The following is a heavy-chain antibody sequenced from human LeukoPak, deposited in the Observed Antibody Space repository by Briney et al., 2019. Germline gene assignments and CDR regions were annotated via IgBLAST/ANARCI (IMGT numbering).Heavy chain of an antibody. CDR2: ISSSSSYI. D-gene: IGHD6-13*01. V-gene: IGHV3-21*01. Sequence: GGSLRLSCAASGFTFSSYSMNWVSQAPGKGLEWVSSISSSSSYIYYADSVKGRFTISRDNAKNSLYLQMNSLRAEDTAVYYCARVPQQLPYYYYYMDVWGKGTTVTVSS. J-gene: IGHJ6*03. CDR1: GFTFSSYS. CDR3: ARVPQQLPYYYYYMDV.